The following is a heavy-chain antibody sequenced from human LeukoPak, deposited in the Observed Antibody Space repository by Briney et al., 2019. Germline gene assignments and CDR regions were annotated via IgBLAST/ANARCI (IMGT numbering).Heavy chain of an antibody. D-gene: IGHD3-10*01. CDR1: GYTFTDYY. CDR3: ARGRSDYYLDS. CDR2: IYPDSGGT. J-gene: IGHJ4*02. Sequence: GASLKVSCKASGYTFTDYYMHWVRQAPRHGVEWMGWIYPDSGGTNYAQKFQGRVTMTRDTSISTAYMGLSRLTSDDTAVYYCARGRSDYYLDSWGQGTLVTVSS. V-gene: IGHV1-2*02.